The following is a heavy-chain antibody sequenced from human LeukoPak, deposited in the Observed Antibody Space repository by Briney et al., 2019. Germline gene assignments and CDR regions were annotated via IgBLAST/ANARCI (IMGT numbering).Heavy chain of an antibody. CDR2: INHSGST. V-gene: IGHV4-34*01. CDR1: GGSFSGYY. D-gene: IGHD3-3*01. J-gene: IGHJ4*02. Sequence: SETLSLTCAVYGGSFSGYYWSWIRQPPGKGLEWIGEINHSGSTNYNPSLKSRVTISVDTSKNQFSLKLSSVTAADTAVYYCARGFLRGSVFDYWGQGTLVTVSS. CDR3: ARGFLRGSVFDY.